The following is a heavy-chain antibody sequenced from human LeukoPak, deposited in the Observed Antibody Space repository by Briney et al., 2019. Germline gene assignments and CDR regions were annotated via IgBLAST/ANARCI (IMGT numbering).Heavy chain of an antibody. CDR2: ITFDGSTK. V-gene: IGHV3-30*18. Sequence: GGSLRLSCTASGFNFNIFDMHWVRQAPGKGLECVAAITFDGSTKKYGDSVKGRFTISRDSSTNTLYLQMSSLRSDDTAMYYCAKELDKWAPFDHWGQGTLVTVSS. D-gene: IGHD1-26*01. CDR3: AKELDKWAPFDH. CDR1: GFNFNIFD. J-gene: IGHJ4*02.